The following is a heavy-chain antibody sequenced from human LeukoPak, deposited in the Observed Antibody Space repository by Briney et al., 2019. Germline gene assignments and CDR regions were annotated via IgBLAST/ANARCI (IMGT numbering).Heavy chain of an antibody. Sequence: SGTLSLTCAVSGGSISSSNWWSWVRQPPGKGLEWIGEIYHSGSTNYNQSLKSRVTISVDKSKNQFSLKLSSVTAADTAVYYCARDRCSGGSCPFDYWGQGTLVTVSS. CDR2: IYHSGST. J-gene: IGHJ4*02. CDR1: GGSISSSNW. D-gene: IGHD2-15*01. CDR3: ARDRCSGGSCPFDY. V-gene: IGHV4-4*02.